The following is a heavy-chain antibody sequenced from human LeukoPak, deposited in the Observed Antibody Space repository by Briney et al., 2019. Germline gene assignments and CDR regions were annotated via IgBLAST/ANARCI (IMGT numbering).Heavy chain of an antibody. Sequence: SETLSLTCTVSGGSISSGGYYWSWIRQHPGKGLEWIGYIYYSGSTYYNPSLKSRVTISVDMSKNQFSLKLSSVTAADTAVYYCARGGYDILTGYYCFDYWGQGTLVTVSS. CDR2: IYYSGST. CDR1: GGSISSGGYY. D-gene: IGHD3-9*01. J-gene: IGHJ4*02. V-gene: IGHV4-31*03. CDR3: ARGGYDILTGYYCFDY.